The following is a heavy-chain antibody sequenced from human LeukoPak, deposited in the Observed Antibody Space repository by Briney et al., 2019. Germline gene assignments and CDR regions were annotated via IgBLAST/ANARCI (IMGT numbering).Heavy chain of an antibody. J-gene: IGHJ3*01. D-gene: IGHD3-22*01. V-gene: IGHV1-46*01. CDR1: GYTFISYY. CDR2: INPSGGST. Sequence: GASVKVSCKASGYTFISYYMHWVRQAPGQGLEWMGIINPSGGSTTYAQMFQGRVTMTGDRSTRTVYMELSSLRAEDTSGYYCARGRHYYESSDYYYEGDAFDVWGQGTMVTVSS. CDR3: ARGRHYYESSDYYYEGDAFDV.